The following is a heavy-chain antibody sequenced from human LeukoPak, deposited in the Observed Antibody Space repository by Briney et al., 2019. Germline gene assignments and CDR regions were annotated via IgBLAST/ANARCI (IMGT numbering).Heavy chain of an antibody. CDR3: ARQEYCSGGSCYTWFDP. V-gene: IGHV5-51*01. CDR1: GYRFTNYW. D-gene: IGHD2-15*01. CDR2: IYPGDSDI. Sequence: GESLKISCKGSGYRFTNYWIGWVRRMPGKGLEWMGIIYPGDSDIRYSPSFQGQVTISADKSISTAYLQWSSLKASDTAMYYCARQEYCSGGSCYTWFDPWGQGTPVTVS. J-gene: IGHJ5*02.